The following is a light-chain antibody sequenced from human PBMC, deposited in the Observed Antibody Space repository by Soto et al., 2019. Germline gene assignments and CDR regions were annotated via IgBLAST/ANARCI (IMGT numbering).Light chain of an antibody. CDR3: CSYAGSSTLYVV. V-gene: IGLV2-23*01. CDR1: SIDVGSYNL. Sequence: QSALTQPASMSGSPGQSITISCTGTSIDVGSYNLVSWYQQHPGKAPKLMIYEGSKRPSGVSNRFSGSKSGNTASLTISGLQAEDEADYYCCSYAGSSTLYVVFGGGTKLTVL. CDR2: EGS. J-gene: IGLJ2*01.